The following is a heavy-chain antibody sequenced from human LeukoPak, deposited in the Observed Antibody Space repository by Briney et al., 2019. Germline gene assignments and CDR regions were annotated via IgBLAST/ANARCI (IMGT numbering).Heavy chain of an antibody. D-gene: IGHD5-18*01. Sequence: SETLSLTCTVSGASISTYYWNWIRQPPGKGLEWIGYISYTGSTNYNPSLKSRVTISVDTSKNQFSLRLTSVTAADTAVYYCATESWIQGEDYWGQGTLVTVSS. V-gene: IGHV4-59*08. CDR1: GASISTYY. CDR3: ATESWIQGEDY. CDR2: ISYTGST. J-gene: IGHJ4*02.